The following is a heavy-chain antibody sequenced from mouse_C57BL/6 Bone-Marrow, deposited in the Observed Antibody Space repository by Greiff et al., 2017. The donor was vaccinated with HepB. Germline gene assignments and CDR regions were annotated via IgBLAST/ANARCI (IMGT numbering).Heavy chain of an antibody. CDR2: ISSGGDYI. CDR1: GFTFSSYA. V-gene: IGHV5-9-1*02. J-gene: IGHJ4*01. CDR3: TRDEMVYAMDY. D-gene: IGHD2-3*01. Sequence: EVQVVESGEGLVKPGGSLKLSCAASGFTFSSYAMSWVRQTPEKRLEWVAYISSGGDYIYYADTVKGRFTISSDNARNTLYLQKSSLKSEDTAMYYCTRDEMVYAMDYWGQGTSVTVSS.